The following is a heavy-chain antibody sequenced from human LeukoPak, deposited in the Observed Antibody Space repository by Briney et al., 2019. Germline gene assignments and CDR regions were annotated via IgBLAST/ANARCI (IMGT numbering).Heavy chain of an antibody. D-gene: IGHD3-22*01. V-gene: IGHV7-4-1*02. CDR2: INTNTGNP. CDR3: ARGHYDSIEGFDP. J-gene: IGHJ5*02. Sequence: ASVKVSCKASGYTFTRYTMNWVRQAPGQGLEWMGWINTNTGNPTYAQGFTGRFVFSLDTSASTAYLQISSLKAEDTAVYYCARGHYDSIEGFDPWGQGTLVTVSS. CDR1: GYTFTRYT.